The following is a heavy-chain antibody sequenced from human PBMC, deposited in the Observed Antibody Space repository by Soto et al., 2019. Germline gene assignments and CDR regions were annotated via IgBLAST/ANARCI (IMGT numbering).Heavy chain of an antibody. V-gene: IGHV3-64D*06. D-gene: IGHD5-12*01. CDR2: VRGNGDPP. J-gene: IGHJ4*02. Sequence: GGSLRLSCSASGFTFSSYAMHWVRQAPGKGLEYVSGVRGNGDPPFYADSVKGRFTISRDNSKNTLYLQMSGLSADDTAVYYCVKSRGGNNFDFFDWGQGALVTVSA. CDR3: VKSRGGNNFDFFD. CDR1: GFTFSSYA.